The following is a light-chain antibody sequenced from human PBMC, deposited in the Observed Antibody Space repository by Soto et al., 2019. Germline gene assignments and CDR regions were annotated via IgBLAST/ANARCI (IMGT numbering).Light chain of an antibody. Sequence: QSALTHPPSAAGSPGQSVTISCTGTSSDVGGYNYVSWYQQHPGKAPKLVIYEVSKRPSGVPDRFSGSKSGNTASLTVSGLHAEDEADYYCSSYAGSNNWVFGGGTKVTVL. V-gene: IGLV2-8*01. CDR1: SSDVGGYNY. J-gene: IGLJ3*02. CDR2: EVS. CDR3: SSYAGSNNWV.